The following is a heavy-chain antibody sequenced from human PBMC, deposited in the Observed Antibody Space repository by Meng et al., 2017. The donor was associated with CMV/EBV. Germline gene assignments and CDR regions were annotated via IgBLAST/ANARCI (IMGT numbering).Heavy chain of an antibody. CDR2: IYHSGST. Sequence: SETLSLTCTVSGYSISSGYSWGWIRQPPGKGLEWIGSIYHSGSTYYNPSLKSRVTISVDTSKNQFSLKLSSVTAADTAVYYCARLELQSYWGQGTLVTVSS. CDR1: GYSISSGYS. D-gene: IGHD1-7*01. J-gene: IGHJ4*02. CDR3: ARLELQSY. V-gene: IGHV4-38-2*02.